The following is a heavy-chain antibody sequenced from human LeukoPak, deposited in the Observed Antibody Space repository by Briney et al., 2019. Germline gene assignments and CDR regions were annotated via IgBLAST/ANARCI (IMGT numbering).Heavy chain of an antibody. CDR3: AKDVAPDSGWDLDY. D-gene: IGHD6-19*01. CDR2: IYNSGAKI. Sequence: GGSLRLSCVVSGLTLSTYSMTWVRQGPGKGLEWVSSIYNSGAKIFYADSVKGRFTISRDNSKNMLYLQMNSLRVEDTAVYYCAKDVAPDSGWDLDYWGQGTLVTVSS. CDR1: GLTLSTYS. V-gene: IGHV3-23*01. J-gene: IGHJ4*02.